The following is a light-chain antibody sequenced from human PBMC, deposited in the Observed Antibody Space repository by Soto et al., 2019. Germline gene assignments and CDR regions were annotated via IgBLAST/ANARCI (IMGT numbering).Light chain of an antibody. Sequence: DIQMTHSPSTLSASVGDRVTISCRASQGISTWLAWYRQKPGEAPKLLIYHASNLETGVPSRFSGSGSGTEFTLTISGLQPDDFATYYCQQYKASSWTFGPGTKVEI. CDR2: HAS. V-gene: IGKV1-5*01. CDR1: QGISTW. CDR3: QQYKASSWT. J-gene: IGKJ1*01.